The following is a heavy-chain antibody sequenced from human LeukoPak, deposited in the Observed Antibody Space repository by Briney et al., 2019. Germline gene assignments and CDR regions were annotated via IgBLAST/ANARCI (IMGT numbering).Heavy chain of an antibody. D-gene: IGHD6-13*01. CDR3: ARGWRSSSWYGY. V-gene: IGHV1-2*04. CDR1: GYIFTDYY. J-gene: IGHJ4*02. CDR2: INPNSGGT. Sequence: ASVKVSCKASGYIFTDYYMRWVRQAPGQELGWMGRINPNSGGTNYAQKFQGWVTMTRDTSISTAYMELSRLRSDDTAVYYCARGWRSSSWYGYWGQGTLVTVSS.